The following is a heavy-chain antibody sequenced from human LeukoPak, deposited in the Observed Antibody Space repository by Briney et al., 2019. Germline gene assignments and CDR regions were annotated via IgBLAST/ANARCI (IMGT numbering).Heavy chain of an antibody. CDR3: ATSGSSTWYWYFDL. CDR2: ISRGGST. V-gene: IGHV3-53*01. J-gene: IGHJ2*01. Sequence: GGSLRLSCAASGFTVSSNSMSWVRQAPGKGLEWVSVISRGGSTYYADSVKGRFAISRDNSKSTLYLQMNSLRAEDTAVYYCATSGSSTWYWYFDLWGRGTLVTVSS. CDR1: GFTVSSNS. D-gene: IGHD6-13*01.